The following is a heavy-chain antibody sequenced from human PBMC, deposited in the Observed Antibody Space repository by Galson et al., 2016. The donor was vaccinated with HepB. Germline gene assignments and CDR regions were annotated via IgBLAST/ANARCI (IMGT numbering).Heavy chain of an antibody. Sequence: VKVSCKASGYTFTSYDINWVRQATGQGLEWMGWMNPNNGNKGYAQELQGRVTMTRDTSISTAYMEVSSLRYDDTAVYYCARVEYNSSSGANRFDYWGQGTLVTVSS. D-gene: IGHD6-6*01. CDR3: ARVEYNSSSGANRFDY. V-gene: IGHV1-8*01. J-gene: IGHJ4*02. CDR2: MNPNNGNK. CDR1: GYTFTSYD.